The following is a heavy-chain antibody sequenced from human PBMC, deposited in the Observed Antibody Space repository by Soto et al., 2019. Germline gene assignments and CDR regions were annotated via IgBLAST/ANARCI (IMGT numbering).Heavy chain of an antibody. J-gene: IGHJ4*02. D-gene: IGHD2-15*01. CDR1: GGSISSGDYY. V-gene: IGHV4-30-4*01. CDR3: ASRYCVGGSCYFDH. CDR2: IYHSGST. Sequence: QVQLQESGPGLVKPSQTLSLTCTVSGGSISSGDYYWSWIRQPPGKGLEWTGYIYHSGSTYYNPSRRSRVTIPVDTSKTQCTPKLSSVVALGTAVYYCASRYCVGGSCYFDHWGQGTLVPVSS.